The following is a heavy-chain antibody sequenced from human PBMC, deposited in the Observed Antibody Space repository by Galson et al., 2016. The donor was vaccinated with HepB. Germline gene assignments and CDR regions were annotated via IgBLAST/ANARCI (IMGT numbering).Heavy chain of an antibody. J-gene: IGHJ4*02. CDR3: VIHDTSTWGYSNLPRFDY. D-gene: IGHD7-27*01. CDR2: MYPADSDI. Sequence: QSGAEVKKPGESLKISCKGSGYSFSSYWIGWVRQMPGKGLEWMGIMYPADSDIRYSPSFQGQVTISADKSISTAYLQWRSLKASDTGMYYCVIHDTSTWGYSNLPRFDYWGQGTLVTVTS. V-gene: IGHV5-51*01. CDR1: GYSFSSYW.